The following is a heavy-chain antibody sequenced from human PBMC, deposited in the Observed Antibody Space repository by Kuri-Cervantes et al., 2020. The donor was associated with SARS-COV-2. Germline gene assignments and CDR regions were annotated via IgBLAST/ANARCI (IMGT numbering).Heavy chain of an antibody. D-gene: IGHD3-22*01. V-gene: IGHV3-30*04. CDR1: GFTFSSYA. CDR3: ARDGGAGYYYMDV. Sequence: GESLKISCAASGFTFSSYAMHWVRQAPGKGLEWVAVISYDGSNRYYADSVKGRFTISRDNSKNTLYLQMNSLRAEDTAVYYCARDGGAGYYYMDVWGKGTTVTVSS. J-gene: IGHJ6*03. CDR2: ISYDGSNR.